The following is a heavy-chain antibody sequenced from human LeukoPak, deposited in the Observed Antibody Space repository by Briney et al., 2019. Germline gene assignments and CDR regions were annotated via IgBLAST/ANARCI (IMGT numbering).Heavy chain of an antibody. Sequence: GGSLRLSCAASGFTFSSYGMHWVRQAPGKGLEWVAVISYDGSNKYYADSVKGRFTISRDNSKNTLYLQMNSLRAEDTAVYYCAKEWLTMIVVDHDDAFDIWGQGTMVTVSS. CDR1: GFTFSSYG. CDR2: ISYDGSNK. CDR3: AKEWLTMIVVDHDDAFDI. D-gene: IGHD3-22*01. V-gene: IGHV3-30*18. J-gene: IGHJ3*02.